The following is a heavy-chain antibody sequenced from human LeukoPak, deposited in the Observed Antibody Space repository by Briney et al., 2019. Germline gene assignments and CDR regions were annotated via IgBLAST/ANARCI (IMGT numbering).Heavy chain of an antibody. V-gene: IGHV3-23*01. J-gene: IGHJ4*02. CDR1: GFTFSSYA. D-gene: IGHD2-2*01. CDR2: ISGSGGNT. Sequence: QTGGSLRLSCAASGFTFSSYAMSWVRQAPGKGLGWVSGISGSGGNTYYADSVKGRFTISRDKSKNTLYLQMNSLRAEDTAVYYCAKDCSSMSCYSFDYWGQGTLVTVSS. CDR3: AKDCSSMSCYSFDY.